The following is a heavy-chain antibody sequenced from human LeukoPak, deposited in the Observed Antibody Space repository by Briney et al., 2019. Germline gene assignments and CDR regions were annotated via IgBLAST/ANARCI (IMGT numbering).Heavy chain of an antibody. Sequence: SVKVSCKASGGTFSSYAISWVRQAPGQGLEWMGGIIPIFGTANYAQKFQGRVTITADTSASTAYMELSSLRSEDTAVYYCARGYCSGTSCYMDVWGQGTTVT. CDR1: GGTFSSYA. CDR2: IIPIFGTA. D-gene: IGHD2-2*01. J-gene: IGHJ6*02. V-gene: IGHV1-69*06. CDR3: ARGYCSGTSCYMDV.